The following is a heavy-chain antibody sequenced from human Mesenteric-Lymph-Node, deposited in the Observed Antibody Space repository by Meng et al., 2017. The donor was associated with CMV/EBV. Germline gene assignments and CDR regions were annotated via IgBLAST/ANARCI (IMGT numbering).Heavy chain of an antibody. V-gene: IGHV4-61*03. J-gene: IGHJ4*02. Sequence: SETLSLTCTVSGDSVSSGDSYWSWIRQPPGKGLEWIAYIYYSGYSNSNPSLKSRVTISIDTSKTHFSLMLSSVTAADTAVYYCARGTIFGVVTEWGQGTLVTVSS. CDR1: GDSVSSGDSY. D-gene: IGHD3-3*01. CDR2: IYYSGYS. CDR3: ARGTIFGVVTE.